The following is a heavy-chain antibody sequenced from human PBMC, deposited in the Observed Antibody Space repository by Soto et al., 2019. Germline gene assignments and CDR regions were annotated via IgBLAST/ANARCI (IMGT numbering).Heavy chain of an antibody. Sequence: QLHLQESGPGLLKPSETLSLTCTVSGASIGGSTFYWGWIRQSPGRGLEWIGSIYHSGGTYYNPSLKSRITLSVDTSKNHFSLSLDSVTAADTALYFCARHRSYSDILTGYFDSWGQGAQVYVSP. CDR3: ARHRSYSDILTGYFDS. CDR1: GASIGGSTFY. CDR2: IYHSGGT. V-gene: IGHV4-39*01. D-gene: IGHD3-9*01. J-gene: IGHJ4*02.